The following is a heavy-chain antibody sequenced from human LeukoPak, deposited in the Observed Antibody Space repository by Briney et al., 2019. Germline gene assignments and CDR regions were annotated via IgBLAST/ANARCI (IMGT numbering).Heavy chain of an antibody. D-gene: IGHD3-10*01. Sequence: GGSLRLSCAASGFIFSDYSISWVRQAAGKGLEWVSSISSSSLYIYYADSVKGRFTISRDNAKNSLYLQMNTLRAEDTAVYYCAREHGSGRVYFDYWGQGTLVTVSS. CDR2: ISSSSLYI. J-gene: IGHJ4*02. V-gene: IGHV3-21*01. CDR1: GFIFSDYS. CDR3: AREHGSGRVYFDY.